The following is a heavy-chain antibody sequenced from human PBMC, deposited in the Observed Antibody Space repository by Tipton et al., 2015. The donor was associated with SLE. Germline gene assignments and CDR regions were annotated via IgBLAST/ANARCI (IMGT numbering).Heavy chain of an antibody. Sequence: SLRLSCAASGFTFSDYYMSWIRQAPGKGLEWVSYISSSGSTIYYADSVKGRFTISRDNAKNSLYLQMNSLRAEATAVYYCARDRYYYDISGSDAFDIWGQGTMVTVSS. CDR1: GFTFSDYY. CDR2: ISSSGSTI. J-gene: IGHJ3*02. V-gene: IGHV3-11*01. D-gene: IGHD3-22*01. CDR3: ARDRYYYDISGSDAFDI.